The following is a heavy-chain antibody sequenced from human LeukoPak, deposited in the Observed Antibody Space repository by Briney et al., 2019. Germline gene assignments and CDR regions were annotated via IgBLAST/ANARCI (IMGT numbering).Heavy chain of an antibody. V-gene: IGHV1-18*01. J-gene: IGHJ5*02. CDR3: ARVFYGDYKWFDP. D-gene: IGHD4-17*01. CDR2: ISAYNGNT. Sequence: ASVTVSCKASGYTFTSYGISWVRQAPGQGLEWMGWISAYNGNTNYAQILQGRVTMTTDTSTSTAYMELRSLRSDDTAVYYCARVFYGDYKWFDPWGQGTLVTVSS. CDR1: GYTFTSYG.